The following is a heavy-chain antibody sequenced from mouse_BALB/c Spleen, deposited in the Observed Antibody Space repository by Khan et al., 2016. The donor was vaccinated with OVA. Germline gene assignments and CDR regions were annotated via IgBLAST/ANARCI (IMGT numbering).Heavy chain of an antibody. Sequence: EVQLQESGPGLVKPSQSLSLTCTVTGYSITSGYAWNWIRQFPGNKLEWMGYIRYSGVTSYTPSLKSRISITRDTSKNQFFLQLNSVTTEDTATNYCARGNYYGYYFDYGGQGTTLTVSS. CDR1: GYSITSGYA. D-gene: IGHD1-1*01. CDR2: IRYSGVT. CDR3: ARGNYYGYYFDY. V-gene: IGHV3-2*02. J-gene: IGHJ2*01.